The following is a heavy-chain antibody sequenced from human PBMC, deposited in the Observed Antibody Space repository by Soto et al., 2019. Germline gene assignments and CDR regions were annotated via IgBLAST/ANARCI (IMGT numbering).Heavy chain of an antibody. D-gene: IGHD6-19*01. CDR2: IYYSGST. J-gene: IGHJ5*02. Sequence: PSETLSLTCTVSGGSISSNNYYWGWIRQPPGKGLEWIGYIYYSGSTYHKPSLKSRVTISVDTSKNQFSLKLSSVTAADTAVYYCARTIAVAGSGWFDPWGQGTLVTVSS. CDR1: GGSISSNNYY. CDR3: ARTIAVAGSGWFDP. V-gene: IGHV4-39*07.